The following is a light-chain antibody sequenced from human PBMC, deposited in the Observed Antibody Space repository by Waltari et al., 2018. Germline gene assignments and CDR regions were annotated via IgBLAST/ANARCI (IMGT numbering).Light chain of an antibody. CDR1: LSVYTN. Sequence: EVEMTQSPVTLSVSPGDRATLSCRASLSVYTNLAWYQHKPGQPPRLLIYASSTRATGVPARFSGSGSGTEFTLTINSMQSEDFAVYYCQQYNQWITFGQGTRLEIK. CDR3: QQYNQWIT. CDR2: ASS. J-gene: IGKJ5*01. V-gene: IGKV3-15*01.